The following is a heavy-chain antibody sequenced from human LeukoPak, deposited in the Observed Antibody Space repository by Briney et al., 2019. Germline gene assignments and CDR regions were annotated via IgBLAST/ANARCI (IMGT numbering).Heavy chain of an antibody. J-gene: IGHJ4*02. CDR1: GYTFTGYY. CDR3: AREPHYYGSGSGDY. V-gene: IGHV1-2*02. CDR2: INPNSGGT. D-gene: IGHD3-10*01. Sequence: ASVTVSCKASGYTFTGYYMHWVRQAPGQGLEWMGGINPNSGGTNYAQKFQGRVTMTRDTSISTAYMELSRLRSDDTAVYYCAREPHYYGSGSGDYWGQGTLVTVSS.